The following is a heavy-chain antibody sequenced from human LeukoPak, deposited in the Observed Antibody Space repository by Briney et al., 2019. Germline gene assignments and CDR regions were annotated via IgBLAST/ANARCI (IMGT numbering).Heavy chain of an antibody. CDR2: IIPIFGTA. Sequence: SVKVSCKASGGTFSSYAISWVRQAPGQGLEWMGGIIPIFGTANYGQKFQGRVTITADESTSTAYMELSSLRSEDTAVYYCARAGTYYYDSSGLIFDYWGQGTLVTVSS. D-gene: IGHD3-22*01. V-gene: IGHV1-69*13. J-gene: IGHJ4*02. CDR1: GGTFSSYA. CDR3: ARAGTYYYDSSGLIFDY.